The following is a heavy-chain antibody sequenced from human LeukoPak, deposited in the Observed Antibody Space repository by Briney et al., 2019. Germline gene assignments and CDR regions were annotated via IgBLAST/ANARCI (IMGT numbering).Heavy chain of an antibody. CDR3: ARDRKGWFGELSNYYYMDV. J-gene: IGHJ6*03. Sequence: GGSLRLSCAASGFTVSSNYMSWVRQAPGEGLEWVSVIYSGGSTYYADSVKGRFTISRDNSKNTLYLQMNSLRAEDTAVYYCARDRKGWFGELSNYYYMDVWGKGTTVTISS. CDR2: IYSGGST. D-gene: IGHD3-10*01. V-gene: IGHV3-66*01. CDR1: GFTVSSNY.